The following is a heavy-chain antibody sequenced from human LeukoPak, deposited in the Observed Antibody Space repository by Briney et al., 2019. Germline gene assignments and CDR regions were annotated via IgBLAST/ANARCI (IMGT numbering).Heavy chain of an antibody. D-gene: IGHD4-17*01. CDR2: IWYDGSNK. CDR1: GFTFSSYA. V-gene: IGHV3-33*08. CDR3: ARDRTTVTPGAFDI. J-gene: IGHJ3*02. Sequence: PGGSLRLSCAASGFTFSSYAMHWVRQAPGKGLEWAAVIWYDGSNKYYADSVKGRFTISRDNSKNTLYLQMNSLRAEDTAVYYCARDRTTVTPGAFDIWGQGTMVTVSS.